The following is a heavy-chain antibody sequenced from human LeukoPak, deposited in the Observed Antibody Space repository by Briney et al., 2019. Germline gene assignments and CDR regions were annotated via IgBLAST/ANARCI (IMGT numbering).Heavy chain of an antibody. CDR2: INHSGST. CDR3: ARRTRGYSYGPYYYGMDV. J-gene: IGHJ6*02. Sequence: SETLSLTCAVYGGSFSGYYWSWIRQPPGKGLEWIGEINHSGSTNYNPSLKSRVTISVDTSKNQFSLKLSSVTAADTAVYYCARRTRGYSYGPYYYGMDVWGQGTTITVSS. D-gene: IGHD5-18*01. CDR1: GGSFSGYY. V-gene: IGHV4-34*01.